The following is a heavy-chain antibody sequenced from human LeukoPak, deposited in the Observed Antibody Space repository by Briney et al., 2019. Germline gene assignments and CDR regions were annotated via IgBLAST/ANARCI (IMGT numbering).Heavy chain of an antibody. CDR3: ERQDELPRIAVAATGFDY. J-gene: IGHJ4*02. Sequence: PSETLSLTCTVSGGSISSSSYYWGWIRQPPGKGLEWIGSIYYSGSTYYNPSLKSRVTISVDTSKNQFSLKLSSVTAADTAVYYCERQDELPRIAVAATGFDYWGQGTLVTVSS. CDR2: IYYSGST. CDR1: GGSISSSSYY. V-gene: IGHV4-39*01. D-gene: IGHD6-19*01.